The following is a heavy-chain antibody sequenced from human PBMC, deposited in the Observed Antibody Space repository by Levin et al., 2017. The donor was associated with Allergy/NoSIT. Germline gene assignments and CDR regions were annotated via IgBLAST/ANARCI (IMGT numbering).Heavy chain of an antibody. CDR1: GFTFSSYS. D-gene: IGHD6-19*01. V-gene: IGHV3-48*02. CDR3: ARDEGSGWHQDY. Sequence: GESLKISCAASGFTFSSYSMNWVRQAPGKGLEWVSYISISSSTIYYADSVKGRFTISRDNAKNSLYLQMNSLRDEDTAVYYCARDEGSGWHQDYWGQGTLVTVSS. J-gene: IGHJ4*02. CDR2: ISISSSTI.